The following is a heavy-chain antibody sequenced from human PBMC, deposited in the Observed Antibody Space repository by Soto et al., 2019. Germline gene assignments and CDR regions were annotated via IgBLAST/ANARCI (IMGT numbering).Heavy chain of an antibody. Sequence: SETLSLTCSVSDTSVSNYYWSWIRQPAGKGLEHIGRIYTSGSTSYNPSLKSRVTMSMDTSQTQIYLNLTSVTAADTAVYYCARGGIQLSYAFDYWGQGIQVTVSS. CDR2: IYTSGST. D-gene: IGHD5-18*01. V-gene: IGHV4-4*07. CDR3: ARGGIQLSYAFDY. CDR1: DTSVSNYY. J-gene: IGHJ4*02.